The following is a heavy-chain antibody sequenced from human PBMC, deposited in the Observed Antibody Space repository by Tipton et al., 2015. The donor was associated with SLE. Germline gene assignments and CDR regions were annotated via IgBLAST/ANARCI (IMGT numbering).Heavy chain of an antibody. J-gene: IGHJ5*02. CDR2: IYSGGST. V-gene: IGHV3-66*01. D-gene: IGHD4-23*01. CDR1: GFTVSSNY. CDR3: AREGDYGGNSGWFDP. Sequence: SLRLSCAASGFTVSSNYMSWVRQAPGKGLEWVSVIYSGGSTYYADSVKGRFTISRDNSKNTLYPQMNSLRAEDTAVYYCAREGDYGGNSGWFDPWGQGTLVTVSS.